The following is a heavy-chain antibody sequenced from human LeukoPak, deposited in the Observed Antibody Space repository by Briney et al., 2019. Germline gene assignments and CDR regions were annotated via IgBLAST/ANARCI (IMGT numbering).Heavy chain of an antibody. V-gene: IGHV3-33*01. CDR3: ARYKEDLDAFDI. Sequence: PGGSLRLSCAASEFTFSSYGMHWVRQAPGKGLEWVAVIWYDGSNKYYADSVKGRFTISRDNSKNTLYLQMNSLRAEDTAVYYCARYKEDLDAFDIWGQGTMVTVSS. CDR1: EFTFSSYG. CDR2: IWYDGSNK. J-gene: IGHJ3*02. D-gene: IGHD1-14*01.